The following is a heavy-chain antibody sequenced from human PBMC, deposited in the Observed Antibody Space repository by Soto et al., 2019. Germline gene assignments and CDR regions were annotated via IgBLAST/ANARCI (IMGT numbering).Heavy chain of an antibody. CDR2: INTAGSTT. D-gene: IGHD5-12*01. CDR3: VRIRRGDGYTFGY. CDR1: GFTLSNYW. V-gene: IGHV3-74*01. J-gene: IGHJ4*02. Sequence: EVQLVESGGVSVQPGGSLRLSCTASGFTLSNYWMHWVRQAPGKGLVWVSRINTAGSTTTYADSVKGRFTISRDNAKNTFYQQMNSLRDEDKDVYYCVRIRRGDGYTFGYWGQGTLVTVSS.